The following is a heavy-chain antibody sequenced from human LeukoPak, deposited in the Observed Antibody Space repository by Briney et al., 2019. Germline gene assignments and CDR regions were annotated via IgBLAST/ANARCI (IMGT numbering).Heavy chain of an antibody. CDR2: IVVGSGNT. V-gene: IGHV1-58*01. CDR3: ASTYLENGSGSYPSDAFDI. J-gene: IGHJ3*02. Sequence: SVKVSCKASGFTFTSSAVQWVRQARGQRPEWIGWIVVGSGNTNYAQKFQERVTITRDMSTSTAYMELSSLRSEDTAVYYCASTYLENGSGSYPSDAFDIWGQGTMVTVSS. D-gene: IGHD3-10*01. CDR1: GFTFTSSA.